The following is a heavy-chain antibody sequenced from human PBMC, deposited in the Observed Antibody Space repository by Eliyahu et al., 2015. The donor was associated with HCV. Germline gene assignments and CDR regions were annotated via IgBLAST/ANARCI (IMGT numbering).Heavy chain of an antibody. V-gene: IGHV4-59*01. CDR3: ARFGTGTPHYGMDV. CDR1: GGSISSYY. Sequence: QVQLQESGPGLVKPSETLSLTCTVSGGSISSYYWSWIRQPPGKGLEWIGYIYYSGSTNYNPPLKSRVTISVDTSKNQFSLKLSSVTAADTAVYYCARFGTGTPHYGMDVWGQGTTVTVSS. D-gene: IGHD1-1*01. J-gene: IGHJ6*02. CDR2: IYYSGST.